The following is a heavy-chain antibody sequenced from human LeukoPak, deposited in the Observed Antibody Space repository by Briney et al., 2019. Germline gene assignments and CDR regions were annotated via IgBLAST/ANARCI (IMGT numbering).Heavy chain of an antibody. CDR2: IYSGGST. CDR3: AKTRIQLRGLYYFDY. CDR1: GFTVSSNY. Sequence: PGGSLRLSCAASGFTVSSNYMSWVRQAPGKGLEWVSVIYSGGSTYYADSVKGRFTISRDNSKNTLYLQMNSLRAEDTAVYYCAKTRIQLRGLYYFDYWGQGTLVTVSS. J-gene: IGHJ4*02. V-gene: IGHV3-53*01. D-gene: IGHD5-18*01.